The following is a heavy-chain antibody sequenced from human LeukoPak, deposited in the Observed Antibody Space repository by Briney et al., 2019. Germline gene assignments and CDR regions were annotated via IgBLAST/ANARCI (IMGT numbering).Heavy chain of an antibody. CDR1: GYSISSGYY. D-gene: IGHD3-10*01. V-gene: IGHV4-38-2*02. CDR2: IYHSGST. Sequence: PSETLSLTCTVSGYSISSGYYWGWIRQPPGKGLEWIGSIYHSGSTYYNPSLKSRVTISVDTSKNQFSLKLSSVTAADTAVYYCARVVGYGSGATPRGVYFDYWGQGTLFTVSS. J-gene: IGHJ4*02. CDR3: ARVVGYGSGATPRGVYFDY.